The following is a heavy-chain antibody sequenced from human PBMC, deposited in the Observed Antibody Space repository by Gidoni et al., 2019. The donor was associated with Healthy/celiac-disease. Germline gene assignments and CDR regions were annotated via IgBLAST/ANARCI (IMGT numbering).Heavy chain of an antibody. CDR3: ARASVDSSGRYFDY. Sequence: GRVTITADKSTSTAYMELSSLRSEDTAVYYCARASVDSSGRYFDYWGQGTLVTVSS. V-gene: IGHV1-69*04. J-gene: IGHJ4*02. D-gene: IGHD3-22*01.